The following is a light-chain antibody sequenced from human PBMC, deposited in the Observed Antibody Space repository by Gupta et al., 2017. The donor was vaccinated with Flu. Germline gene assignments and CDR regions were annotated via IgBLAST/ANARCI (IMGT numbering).Light chain of an antibody. V-gene: IGLV2-14*01. CDR2: GVN. J-gene: IGLJ2*01. CDR3: SSYGGSTTPRQV. CDR1: SSDVGGYNY. Sequence: SALTQPASVSEQSQSITLSCSGTSSDVGGYNYVSWYQHHPGKAPKLSSYGVNNRPSGVSDRFSGSKSGNTDSPSISGLQPEDEADEDGSSYGGSTTPRQVFGGGTKLTVL.